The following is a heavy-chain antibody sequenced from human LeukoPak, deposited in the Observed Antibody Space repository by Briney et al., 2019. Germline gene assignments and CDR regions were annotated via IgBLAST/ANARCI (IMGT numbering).Heavy chain of an antibody. CDR1: GGSISSSNYY. Sequence: PSETLSLTCTVSGGSISSSNYYWGWIRQPPGKGLEWIGSIYYTGSTYYNPSLKSRVTISVDTSKNQFSLKLSSVTAADTAAYYCAKTMVRGVPRPHFDYWGQGTLVTVSS. V-gene: IGHV4-39*01. J-gene: IGHJ4*02. CDR3: AKTMVRGVPRPHFDY. D-gene: IGHD3-10*01. CDR2: IYYTGST.